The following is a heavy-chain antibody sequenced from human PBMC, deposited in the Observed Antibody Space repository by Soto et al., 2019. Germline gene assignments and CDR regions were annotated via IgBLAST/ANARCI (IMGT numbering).Heavy chain of an antibody. D-gene: IGHD3-22*01. V-gene: IGHV3-30*18. CDR1: GFTFSSYA. Sequence: PVGSLRLSCAASGFTFSSYAMHWVRQAPGKGLEWVAVISYDGSNKYYADSVKGRFTISRDNSKNTLYLQMNSLRAEDTAVYYCAKGETYYYDSSGYYQFDCWGQGTLVTVSS. J-gene: IGHJ4*02. CDR2: ISYDGSNK. CDR3: AKGETYYYDSSGYYQFDC.